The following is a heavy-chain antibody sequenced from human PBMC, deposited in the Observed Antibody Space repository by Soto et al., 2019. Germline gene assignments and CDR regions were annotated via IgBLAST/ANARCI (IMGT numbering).Heavy chain of an antibody. Sequence: SETLSLTCAVYGGSFSGYYWTWIRQPPGTGLEWIGEINHSGSTNYNPSLKSRVTISVDTSKNQFSLKLSSVTAADTAVYYCARERERSGGGRYYYYGMDVWGQGTTVT. J-gene: IGHJ6*02. CDR2: INHSGST. V-gene: IGHV4-34*01. CDR1: GGSFSGYY. D-gene: IGHD1-26*01. CDR3: ARERERSGGGRYYYYGMDV.